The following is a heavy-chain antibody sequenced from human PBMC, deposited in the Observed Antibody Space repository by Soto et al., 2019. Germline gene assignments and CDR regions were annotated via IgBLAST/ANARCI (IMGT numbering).Heavy chain of an antibody. CDR3: ARELTSSGWYRDYYYGMDV. Sequence: AASVKVSCKASGYTFTGYYMHWVRQAPGQGLEWMGWINPNSGGTNYAQKFQGWVTMTRDTSISTAYMELSRLRSDDTAVYYCARELTSSGWYRDYYYGMDVWGQGTTVTVSS. V-gene: IGHV1-2*04. CDR2: INPNSGGT. J-gene: IGHJ6*02. CDR1: GYTFTGYY. D-gene: IGHD6-19*01.